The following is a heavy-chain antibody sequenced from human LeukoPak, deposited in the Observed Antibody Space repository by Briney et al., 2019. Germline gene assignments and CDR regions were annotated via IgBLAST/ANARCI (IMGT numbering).Heavy chain of an antibody. CDR2: IYHSGST. CDR3: ARGSTRDKFDP. J-gene: IGHJ5*02. CDR1: GYSICSGYY. Sequence: SETLSLTCTVSGYSICSGYYWGWIRQPPGKGLEWIGSIYHSGSTYYNPSLKSRVTISVDTSKNQFSLKLSSVTAADTAVYYCARGSTRDKFDPWGQGTLVTVSS. V-gene: IGHV4-38-2*02. D-gene: IGHD2-15*01.